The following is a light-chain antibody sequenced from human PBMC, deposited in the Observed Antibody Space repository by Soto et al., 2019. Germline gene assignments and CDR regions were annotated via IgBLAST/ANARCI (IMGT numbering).Light chain of an antibody. Sequence: DIQMTQSPSTLSASVGDRVTITCRASQTIFNWLAWYQREPGRAPNLLIYDASSLQSGVPSTFSGSGSGTEFTLTISSLQTGDFATYYCQQYNSYPWTFGQGTKVDIK. J-gene: IGKJ1*01. V-gene: IGKV1-5*01. CDR3: QQYNSYPWT. CDR1: QTIFNW. CDR2: DAS.